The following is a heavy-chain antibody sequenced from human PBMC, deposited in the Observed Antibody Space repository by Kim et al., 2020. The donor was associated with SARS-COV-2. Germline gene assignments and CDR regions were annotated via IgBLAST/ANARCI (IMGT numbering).Heavy chain of an antibody. CDR2: INHSGST. J-gene: IGHJ4*02. CDR3: ARGGRLTYYYGSGRLYYFDY. V-gene: IGHV4-34*01. D-gene: IGHD3-10*01. CDR1: GGSFSGYY. Sequence: SETLSLTCAVYGGSFSGYYWSWIRQPPGKGLEWIGEINHSGSTNYNPSLKIRVTISVDTSKNQFSLKLSSVTAADTAVYYCARGGRLTYYYGSGRLYYFDYWGQGTLVTVSS.